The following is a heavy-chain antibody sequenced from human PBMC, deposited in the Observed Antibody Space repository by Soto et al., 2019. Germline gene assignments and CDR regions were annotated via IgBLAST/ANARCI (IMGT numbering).Heavy chain of an antibody. D-gene: IGHD4-17*01. CDR1: GGTFSSYA. CDR3: ARGRVYGDYPNYYYYGMDV. Sequence: SVKVSCKASGGTFSSYAISWVRQAPGQGLEWMGGIIPIFGTANYAQKFQGRVTITADESTSTAYMELSSLRSEDTAVYYCARGRVYGDYPNYYYYGMDVWGQGTTVTVSS. CDR2: IIPIFGTA. J-gene: IGHJ6*02. V-gene: IGHV1-69*13.